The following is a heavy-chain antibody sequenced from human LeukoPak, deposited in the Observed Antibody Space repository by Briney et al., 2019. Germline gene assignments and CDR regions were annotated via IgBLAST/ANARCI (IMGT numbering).Heavy chain of an antibody. CDR3: ARDPKYYYDSSGYYDDY. V-gene: IGHV1-2*02. D-gene: IGHD3-22*01. CDR1: GYTFTGYY. CDR2: INPNSGGT. Sequence: ASVKVSCKASGYTFTGYYMHWVRQAPGQGLEWMGWINPNSGGTNYAQKFQGRVTMTRDTSISTAYMELSRLRSDDTAVYYCARDPKYYYDSSGYYDDYWGQGTLVTVSS. J-gene: IGHJ4*02.